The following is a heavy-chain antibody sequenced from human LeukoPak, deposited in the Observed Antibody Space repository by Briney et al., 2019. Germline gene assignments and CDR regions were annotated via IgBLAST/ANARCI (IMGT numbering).Heavy chain of an antibody. CDR3: ARAHPYYYDSSGYYRARYYYYMDV. CDR2: IKQDGSEK. Sequence: PGGSLRLSCAASGFTFSSYWMSWVRQAPGKGLEWVANIKQDGSEKYYVDSVKGRFTISRDNAKNSLYLQMNSLRAEDTAVYYCARAHPYYYDSSGYYRARYYYYMDVWGKGTTVTISS. V-gene: IGHV3-7*01. CDR1: GFTFSSYW. J-gene: IGHJ6*03. D-gene: IGHD3-22*01.